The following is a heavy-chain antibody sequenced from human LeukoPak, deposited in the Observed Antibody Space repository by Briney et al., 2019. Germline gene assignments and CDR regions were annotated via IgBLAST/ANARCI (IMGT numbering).Heavy chain of an antibody. J-gene: IGHJ5*02. V-gene: IGHV1-18*01. D-gene: IGHD6-13*01. Sequence: ASVKVSCKASGYTFTSYGISWVRQAPGQGLEWMGWISAYNGNTNYAQKLQGRVTMTTDTSTSTAYMGLRSLRSGDTAVYYCARDPSIAAAGTGYNWFDPWGQGTLVTVSS. CDR2: ISAYNGNT. CDR1: GYTFTSYG. CDR3: ARDPSIAAAGTGYNWFDP.